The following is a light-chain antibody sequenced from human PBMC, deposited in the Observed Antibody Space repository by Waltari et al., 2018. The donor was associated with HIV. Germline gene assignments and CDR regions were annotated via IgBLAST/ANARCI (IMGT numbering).Light chain of an antibody. CDR3: SSYTSSSTRV. CDR2: DVS. CDR1: SSDVGAYNY. J-gene: IGLJ1*01. V-gene: IGLV2-14*01. Sequence: QSALTQPASVSGSPGQSTTISCTGTSSDVGAYNYVSWYQQHPGKAPKLIIYDVSNRPSGVSNRFSGSKSGNTASLTISGLQTEDEADYYCSSYTSSSTRVFGTGTKVTVL.